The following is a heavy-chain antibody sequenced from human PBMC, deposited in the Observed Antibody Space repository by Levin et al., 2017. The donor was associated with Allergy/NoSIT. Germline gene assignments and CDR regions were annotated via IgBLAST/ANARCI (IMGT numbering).Heavy chain of an antibody. CDR2: INPNSGGT. D-gene: IGHD3-10*01. V-gene: IGHV1-2*02. J-gene: IGHJ5*02. CDR3: ARVELLWFGELLPSNWFDP. CDR1: GYTFTGYY. Sequence: GESLKISCKASGYTFTGYYMHWVRQAPGQGLEWMGWINPNSGGTNYAQKFQGRVTMTRDTSISTAYMELSRLRSDDTAVYYCARVELLWFGELLPSNWFDPWGQGTLVTVSS.